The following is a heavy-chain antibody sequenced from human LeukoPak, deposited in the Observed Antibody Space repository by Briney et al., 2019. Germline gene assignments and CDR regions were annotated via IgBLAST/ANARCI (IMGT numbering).Heavy chain of an antibody. V-gene: IGHV3-30*18. D-gene: IGHD6-19*01. Sequence: PGRSLRLSCAASGFTFSSYGMHWVRQAPGKGLEWVAVISYDGSNKYYADSVKGRFTISRDNSKNTLYLQMNSLRAEDTAVYYCAKELDRYSSGSVAFDIWGQGTMVTVSS. CDR3: AKELDRYSSGSVAFDI. CDR1: GFTFSSYG. J-gene: IGHJ3*02. CDR2: ISYDGSNK.